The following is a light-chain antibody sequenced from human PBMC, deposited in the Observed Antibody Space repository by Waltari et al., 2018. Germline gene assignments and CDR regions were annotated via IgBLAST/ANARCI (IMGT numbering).Light chain of an antibody. Sequence: DIQMTQSPSTLSASVGDRVTITCRASQSITNWLAWYQQKPGKAPKLLIYRASNLESGVPSRFSGSGAGTEFTLTISSLQPDDFATYCGQQYDNYWTFGQGTKVEIK. J-gene: IGKJ1*01. V-gene: IGKV1-5*03. CDR3: QQYDNYWT. CDR2: RAS. CDR1: QSITNW.